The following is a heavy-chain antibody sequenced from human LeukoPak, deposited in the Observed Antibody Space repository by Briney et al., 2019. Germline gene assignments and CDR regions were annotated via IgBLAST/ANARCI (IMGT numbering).Heavy chain of an antibody. J-gene: IGHJ6*03. CDR2: INHSGST. D-gene: IGHD3-10*01. V-gene: IGHV4-34*01. CDR3: ARLTLGYYYGSGSSYRPYYYYYMDV. CDR1: GGSFSGYY. Sequence: SETLSLTCAVYGGSFSGYYWSWIRQPPGKGLEWIGEINHSGSTNYNPSLKSRVTISVDTSKNQFSLKLSSVTAADTAVYYCARLTLGYYYGSGSSYRPYYYYYMDVWGKGTTVTICS.